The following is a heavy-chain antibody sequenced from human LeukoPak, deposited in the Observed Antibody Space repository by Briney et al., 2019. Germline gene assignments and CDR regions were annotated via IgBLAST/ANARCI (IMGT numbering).Heavy chain of an antibody. V-gene: IGHV3-23*01. CDR3: AGGSYYSYYYMDV. D-gene: IGHD2-15*01. CDR2: ISSSGYST. J-gene: IGHJ6*03. CDR1: GFTFSTYG. Sequence: PGGSLRLSCAASGFTFSTYGTSWVRQAPGKGLEWVSAISSSGYSTYYADSVKGRFIISRDNSKNTLYLQMNSLRAEDTAVYYCAGGSYYSYYYMDVWGKGTTVTVSS.